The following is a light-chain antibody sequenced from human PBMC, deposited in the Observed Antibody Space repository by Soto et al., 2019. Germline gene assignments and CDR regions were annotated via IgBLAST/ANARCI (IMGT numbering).Light chain of an antibody. CDR1: QSVSSN. CDR3: QQYNNWWT. V-gene: IGKV3-15*01. CDR2: GAS. Sequence: EIVMTQSPATLSVSPGEGATLSCRASQSVSSNLAWNQQKPGQAPRLLIYGASTRATDISTRFSGSGSGTEFTRTISSLQSEDFAVYYCQQYNNWWTFGQGTKVEIK. J-gene: IGKJ1*01.